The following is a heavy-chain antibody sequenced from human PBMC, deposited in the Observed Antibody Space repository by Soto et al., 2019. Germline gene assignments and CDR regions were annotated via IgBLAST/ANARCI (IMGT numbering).Heavy chain of an antibody. D-gene: IGHD1-7*01. J-gene: IGHJ5*02. V-gene: IGHV3-21*01. Sequence: EVQLVESGGGLVKPGGSLRLSCAASGFTFSSYSMNWVRQAPGKGLEWVSSISSSSSYIYYADSVKGRFTISRDNAKNSLYLQMNSLRAEDTAVYYCARELQLTVTTNNWFEPWGQGTLVTVSS. CDR2: ISSSSSYI. CDR1: GFTFSSYS. CDR3: ARELQLTVTTNNWFEP.